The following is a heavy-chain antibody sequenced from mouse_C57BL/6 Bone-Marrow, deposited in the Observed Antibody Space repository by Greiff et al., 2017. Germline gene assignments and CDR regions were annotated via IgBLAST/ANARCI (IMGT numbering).Heavy chain of an antibody. CDR2: IDPSDSYT. CDR3: APDYGSSYWYFDV. V-gene: IGHV1-69*01. D-gene: IGHD1-1*01. Sequence: QVQLQQPGAELVMPGASVKLSCKASGYTFTSYWMHWVKQRPGQGLEWIGEIDPSDSYTNYNQKFKGKSTLTVDKSSSTAYMQLSSLTSEDSAVYYGAPDYGSSYWYFDVWGTGTTVTVSS. J-gene: IGHJ1*03. CDR1: GYTFTSYW.